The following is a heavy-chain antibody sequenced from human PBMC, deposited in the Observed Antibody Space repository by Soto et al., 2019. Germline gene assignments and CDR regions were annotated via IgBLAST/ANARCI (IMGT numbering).Heavy chain of an antibody. Sequence: QVQLVQSGAEVKKPGSSVKVSCKASGGTSSSYAISWVRQAPGQGLEWMGGISPIFGTANYAQKFQGRVTNSADEAASTAYMELRSVRSEDTAVYYCARVNYTNGVCYISWDALAIWGQGTMVTVSS. CDR1: GGTSSSYA. J-gene: IGHJ3*02. D-gene: IGHD2-8*01. V-gene: IGHV1-69*12. CDR3: ARVNYTNGVCYISWDALAI. CDR2: ISPIFGTA.